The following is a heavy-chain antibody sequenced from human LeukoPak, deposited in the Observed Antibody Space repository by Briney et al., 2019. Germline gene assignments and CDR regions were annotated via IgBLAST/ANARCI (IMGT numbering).Heavy chain of an antibody. V-gene: IGHV3-11*01. CDR1: GFTFNDYY. Sequence: GRSLRLSCAASGFTFNDYYMSWIRQAPGKGLEWLSYINIGGTNTHYADSVKGRFTISRDNAKQSLYLEMNNLRAEDTAVYYCATDGAGFDTWGQGVLVTVSS. CDR3: ATDGAGFDT. CDR2: INIGGTNT. J-gene: IGHJ5*02.